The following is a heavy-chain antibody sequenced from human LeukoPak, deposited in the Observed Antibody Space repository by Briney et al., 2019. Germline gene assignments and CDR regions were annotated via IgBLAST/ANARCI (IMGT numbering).Heavy chain of an antibody. CDR3: ARDLGMATID. D-gene: IGHD5-24*01. CDR2: ISSSSSYI. Sequence: GGSLRLSCAASGLTFSSYSMNWVRQAPGKGLEWVSSISSSSSYIYYADSVKGRFTISRDNAKNSLYLQMNSLRAEDTAVYYCARDLGMATIDWGQGTLVTVSS. CDR1: GLTFSSYS. J-gene: IGHJ4*02. V-gene: IGHV3-21*01.